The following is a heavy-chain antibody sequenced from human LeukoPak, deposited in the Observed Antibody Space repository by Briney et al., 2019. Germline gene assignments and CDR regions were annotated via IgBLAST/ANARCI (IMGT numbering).Heavy chain of an antibody. CDR2: IYPGDSDT. J-gene: IGHJ4*02. V-gene: IGHV5-51*01. D-gene: IGHD1-26*01. CDR3: ARRKRLWELLDYFDY. CDR1: GYSFTSYW. Sequence: GESLKISCKGSGYSFTSYWIGWVRQMAGKSLEWMGIIYPGDSDTRYSPSFQGQVTISADKSISTAYLQWSSLKASDTAMYYCARRKRLWELLDYFDYWGQGTLVTVSS.